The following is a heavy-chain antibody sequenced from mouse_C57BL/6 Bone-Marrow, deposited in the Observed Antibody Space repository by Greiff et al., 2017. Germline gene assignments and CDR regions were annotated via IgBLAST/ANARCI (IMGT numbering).Heavy chain of an antibody. CDR1: GFTFSDYY. J-gene: IGHJ3*01. CDR3: ARQDYYGSSPFAY. D-gene: IGHD1-1*01. Sequence: EVKLMESGGGLVQPGGSLKLSCAASGFTFSDYYMYWVRQTPEKRLEWVAYISNGGGSTYYPDTVKGRFTISRDNAKNTLYLQMSRLTSEDTAMYYCARQDYYGSSPFAYWGQGTLVTVSA. CDR2: ISNGGGST. V-gene: IGHV5-12*01.